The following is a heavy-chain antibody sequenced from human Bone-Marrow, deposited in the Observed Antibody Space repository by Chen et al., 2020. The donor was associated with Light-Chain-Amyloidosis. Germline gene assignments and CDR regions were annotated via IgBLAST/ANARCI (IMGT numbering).Heavy chain of an antibody. D-gene: IGHD2-2*01. CDR3: ARGSIVVVPAAIPYYGMDV. CDR2: ISAYNGNT. CDR1: GYTFTSYG. Sequence: QSGAEVKKPGASVKVSCKASGYTFTSYGISWVRQAPGQGLEWMGWISAYNGNTNYAQKLQGRVTMTTDTSTSTAYMELRSLRSDDTAVYYCARGSIVVVPAAIPYYGMDVWGQGTTVTVSS. J-gene: IGHJ6*02. V-gene: IGHV1-18*01.